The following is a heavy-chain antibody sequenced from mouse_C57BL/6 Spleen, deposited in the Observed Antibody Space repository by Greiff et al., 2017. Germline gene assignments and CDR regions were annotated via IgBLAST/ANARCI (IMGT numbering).Heavy chain of an antibody. CDR2: IDPSDSYT. D-gene: IGHD2-3*01. J-gene: IGHJ1*03. CDR1: GYTFTSYW. CDR3: ARYYDGYYFWYFDV. V-gene: IGHV1-59*01. Sequence: VQLQQPGAELVRPGTSVKLSCKASGYTFTSYWMHWVKQRPGQGLEWIGVIDPSDSYTNYNQKFKGKATLTVDTSSSTAYMQLSSLTSEDSAVYYCARYYDGYYFWYFDVWGTGTTVTVSS.